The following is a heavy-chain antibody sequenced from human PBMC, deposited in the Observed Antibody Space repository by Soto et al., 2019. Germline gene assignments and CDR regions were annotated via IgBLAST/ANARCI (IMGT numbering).Heavy chain of an antibody. Sequence: QITLKEYGPTLVKPTQTLTLTCIFSGFSLRTSGLGVGWIRQPPGKALEWLGFIYWNDDKRYSPSLKSRLTITKDTSKNQVVLTMTNMDPVDTATYYCAKSGSSGWYGWFDPWGQGTLVTVSS. V-gene: IGHV2-5*01. CDR3: AKSGSSGWYGWFDP. CDR2: IYWNDDK. CDR1: GFSLRTSGLG. D-gene: IGHD6-19*01. J-gene: IGHJ5*02.